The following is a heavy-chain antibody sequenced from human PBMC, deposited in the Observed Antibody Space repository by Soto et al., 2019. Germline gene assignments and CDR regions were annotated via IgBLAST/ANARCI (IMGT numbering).Heavy chain of an antibody. Sequence: PSETLSLTCTVSGYSIRNGYYWGWIRQPPGEGLEWIWTIYHSGSTYYNPSLKSRVTISVDASENHFSLKLSSVTAADTAVYYCARVGPYCGGDCYSPPPWGQGTLVTVSS. CDR2: IYHSGST. CDR1: GYSIRNGYY. J-gene: IGHJ5*02. V-gene: IGHV4-38-2*02. CDR3: ARVGPYCGGDCYSPPP. D-gene: IGHD2-21*02.